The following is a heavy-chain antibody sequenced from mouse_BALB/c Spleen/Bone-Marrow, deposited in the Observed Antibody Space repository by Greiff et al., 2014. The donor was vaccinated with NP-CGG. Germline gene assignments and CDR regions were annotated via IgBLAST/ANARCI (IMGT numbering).Heavy chain of an antibody. CDR2: IDPYYGGT. CDR1: GYSFTGYN. Sequence: VQLKESGTELEKPGASVKISCKASGYSFTGYNMNWVKQSNGKSLEWIGDIDPYYGGTSYNQKFKGKATLTVDKSSSTAYMQLKSLTSEDSAAYYCAKSVSLRAMDYWGQGTSVSVSS. J-gene: IGHJ4*01. V-gene: IGHV1-39*01. D-gene: IGHD6-2*01. CDR3: AKSVSLRAMDY.